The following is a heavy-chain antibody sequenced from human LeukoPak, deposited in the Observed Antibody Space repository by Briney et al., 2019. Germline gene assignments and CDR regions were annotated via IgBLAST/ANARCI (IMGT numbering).Heavy chain of an antibody. J-gene: IGHJ4*02. CDR2: ISNSGITT. V-gene: IGHV3-11*01. D-gene: IGHD5-24*01. Sequence: GGALRLSCSAPVFSFSDYYMSWIRQAPGKGLEWLSYISNSGITTYYAYSVKGRVTISRDSGKHSLYQQMNSLRAEDADVYYCARFRYNFPSLHYYFDYWGQRALVTVST. CDR1: VFSFSDYY. CDR3: ARFRYNFPSLHYYFDY.